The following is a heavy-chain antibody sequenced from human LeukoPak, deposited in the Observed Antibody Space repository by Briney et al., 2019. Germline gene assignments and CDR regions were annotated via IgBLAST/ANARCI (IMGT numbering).Heavy chain of an antibody. V-gene: IGHV3-7*01. D-gene: IGHD1-26*01. Sequence: PGGSLRLSCVASGFAFSSYWMSWVRQAPGKGLGWVANIKQDGGEKYYVDSVKGRFTISRDNAKNSLLLQMNSLRVEDTAVYYCARLGGSYYTYWGQGTLITVSS. J-gene: IGHJ4*02. CDR1: GFAFSSYW. CDR2: IKQDGGEK. CDR3: ARLGGSYYTY.